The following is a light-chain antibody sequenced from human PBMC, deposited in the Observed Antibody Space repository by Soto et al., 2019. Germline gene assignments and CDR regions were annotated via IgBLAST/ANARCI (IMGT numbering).Light chain of an antibody. V-gene: IGKV1-5*03. CDR3: QQYTPYGGT. Sequence: DIQMTQSTSTLSASLGDSVTITCRASQSISSWLAWYQQKPGKAPKLLIYKASSLKSGVPSSFSGSASGTEFTLTISRLQPYDCATYDCQQYTPYGGTFGQGDKGVIK. CDR2: KAS. CDR1: QSISSW. J-gene: IGKJ1*01.